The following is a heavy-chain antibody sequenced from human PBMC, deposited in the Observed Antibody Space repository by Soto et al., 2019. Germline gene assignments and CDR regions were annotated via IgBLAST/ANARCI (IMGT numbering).Heavy chain of an antibody. CDR1: GFTFKTFA. J-gene: IGHJ4*02. CDR3: ARDRADGLRSFDWLCLDY. D-gene: IGHD3-9*01. Sequence: PGGSLRLSCATSGFTFKTFAMHWVRQAPGKGLWWLAVISYDGSHKYYADSVKARIIISRGNSKNTLYLQMKALRGEDTAVYYCARDRADGLRSFDWLCLDYRGQGTLVTVSS. V-gene: IGHV3-30-3*01. CDR2: ISYDGSHK.